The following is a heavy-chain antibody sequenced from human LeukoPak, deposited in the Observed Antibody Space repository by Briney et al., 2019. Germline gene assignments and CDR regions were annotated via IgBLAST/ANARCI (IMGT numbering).Heavy chain of an antibody. Sequence: GGSLRLSCAASGFTFSSHAMSWVRQAPGKGLEWVAVISYDGSNKYYADSVKGRFTISRDNSKNTLYLQMNSLRAEDTAVYYCAKTYYYDSSGYLDAFDIWGQGTMVTVSS. D-gene: IGHD3-22*01. V-gene: IGHV3-30-3*01. CDR1: GFTFSSHA. CDR2: ISYDGSNK. J-gene: IGHJ3*02. CDR3: AKTYYYDSSGYLDAFDI.